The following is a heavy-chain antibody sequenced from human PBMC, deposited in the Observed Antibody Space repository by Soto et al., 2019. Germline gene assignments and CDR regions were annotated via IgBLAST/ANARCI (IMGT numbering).Heavy chain of an antibody. CDR1: GYSFTSYW. J-gene: IGHJ3*02. Sequence: PGESLKISCKGSGYSFTSYWIGWVRQMPGKGLEWMGIIYPGDSDTRYSPSFQGQVTISADKSISTAYLQWSSLKASDTAMYYCASRGPLRYPRPFDAFDIWGQGTMVTVSS. V-gene: IGHV5-51*01. CDR2: IYPGDSDT. D-gene: IGHD3-9*01. CDR3: ASRGPLRYPRPFDAFDI.